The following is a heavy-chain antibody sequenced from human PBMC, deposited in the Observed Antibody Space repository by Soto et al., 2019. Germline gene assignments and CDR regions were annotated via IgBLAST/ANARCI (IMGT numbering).Heavy chain of an antibody. CDR1: GFTFSSYG. V-gene: IGHV3-30*18. Sequence: PGGSLRLSCAASGFTFSSYGMHWVRQAPGKGLEWVAVISYDGSNKYYADSVKGRFTISRDNSKNTLYLQMNSLRAEDTAVYYCAKENRCSGGSCYRNNWFDPWGQGTLVTVSS. J-gene: IGHJ5*02. D-gene: IGHD2-15*01. CDR3: AKENRCSGGSCYRNNWFDP. CDR2: ISYDGSNK.